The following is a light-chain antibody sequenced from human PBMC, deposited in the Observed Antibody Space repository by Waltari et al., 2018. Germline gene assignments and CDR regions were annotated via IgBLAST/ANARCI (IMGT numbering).Light chain of an antibody. CDR1: SSDVGGYDY. Sequence: QSALTQPRSVSGSPGLSVTVSCPGTSSDVGGYDYVSWYQQHPGKAPKLMIYDVSTRPSGVPDRFSGSKSGNTASLTISGLQAEDEADYYCCSYAGSYTYVFGTGT. CDR2: DVS. CDR3: CSYAGSYTYV. J-gene: IGLJ1*01. V-gene: IGLV2-11*01.